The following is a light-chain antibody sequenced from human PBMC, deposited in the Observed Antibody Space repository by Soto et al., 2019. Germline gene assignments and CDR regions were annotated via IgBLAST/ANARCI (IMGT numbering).Light chain of an antibody. Sequence: QSALTQPASVSGSPGQSITISCTGTSNDIGLYNYVSWYQQHPGKAPKLVIYEVTYRPSGVSDRFSGPKSDNTASLTISGLQAEDEADYYCSSYTLSSTWVFGGGTKLTVL. CDR1: SNDIGLYNY. CDR2: EVT. V-gene: IGLV2-14*01. J-gene: IGLJ3*02. CDR3: SSYTLSSTWV.